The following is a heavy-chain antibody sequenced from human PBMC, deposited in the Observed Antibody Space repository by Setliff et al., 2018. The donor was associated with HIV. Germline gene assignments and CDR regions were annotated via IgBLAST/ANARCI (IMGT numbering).Heavy chain of an antibody. J-gene: IGHJ4*02. CDR2: IIPIFGTA. CDR3: ARDFTGGDGYNFWDY. D-gene: IGHD3-3*01. V-gene: IGHV1-69*13. CDR1: GGTFSSYA. Sequence: RASVKVSCKASGGTFSSYAISWVRQAPGQGLEWMGGIIPIFGTANYAQKFQGRVTITADESTSTAYMELSSLRSEDTAVYYCARDFTGGDGYNFWDYWGQGTLVTVSS.